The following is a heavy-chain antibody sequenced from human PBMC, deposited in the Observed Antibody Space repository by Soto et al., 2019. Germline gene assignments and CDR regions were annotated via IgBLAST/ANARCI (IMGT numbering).Heavy chain of an antibody. CDR2: IYPGDSDT. CDR3: ARVYSGAPDF. J-gene: IGHJ4*02. CDR1: GYSFTSYW. Sequence: GASLKISCKGSGYSFTSYWIGWVRQMPGKGLKWMGIIYPGDSDTRYSPSFQGQVTISADKSNSTAYLQWSSLKASANTMTYCARVYSGAPDFLGQGTLDTGSS. V-gene: IGHV5-51*01. D-gene: IGHD6-19*01.